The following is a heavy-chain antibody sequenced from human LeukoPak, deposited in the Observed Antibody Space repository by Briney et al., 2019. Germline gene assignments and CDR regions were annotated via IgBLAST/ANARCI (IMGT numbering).Heavy chain of an antibody. CDR1: GFTFDDYA. D-gene: IGHD1-1*01. CDR2: ISWNSGSI. CDR3: AKTTPTGRLGFDI. V-gene: IGHV3-9*01. Sequence: GGSLRLSCAASGFTFDDYAMHWVRQAPGKGLEWVSGISWNSGSIGYADSVKGRFTISRDNAKNSLYLQMNSLRAEDTALYYCAKTTPTGRLGFDIWGQGTMVTVSS. J-gene: IGHJ3*02.